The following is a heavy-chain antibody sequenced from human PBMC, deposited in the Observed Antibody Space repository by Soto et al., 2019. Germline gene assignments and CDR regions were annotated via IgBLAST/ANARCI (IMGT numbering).Heavy chain of an antibody. CDR3: ARAIAVAPSDY. D-gene: IGHD6-19*01. CDR1: GYTFTSYY. CDR2: INPSGGST. Sequence: ASVKVSCKAPGYTFTSYYMHWVRQAPGQGLEWMGIINPSGGSTSYAQKFQGRVTMTRDTSTSSVYMELSSLRSEDTAVYYCARAIAVAPSDYWGQGTLVTVSS. J-gene: IGHJ4*02. V-gene: IGHV1-46*01.